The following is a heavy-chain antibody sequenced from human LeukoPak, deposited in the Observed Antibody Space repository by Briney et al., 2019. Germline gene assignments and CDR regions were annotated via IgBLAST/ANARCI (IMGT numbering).Heavy chain of an antibody. J-gene: IGHJ4*02. CDR2: INHSGST. D-gene: IGHD5-18*01. CDR3: AREYSYGLDY. CDR1: GGSFSGYY. V-gene: IGHV4-34*01. Sequence: SETLSLTCAVYGGSFSGYYWSWIRQPPGKGLEWIGKINHSGSTNYNPSLKSRVTISVDTSKNQFSLKLSSVTAADTAVYYCAREYSYGLDYWGQGTLVTVSS.